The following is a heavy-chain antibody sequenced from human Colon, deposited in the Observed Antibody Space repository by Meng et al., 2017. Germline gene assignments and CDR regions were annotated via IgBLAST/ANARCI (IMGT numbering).Heavy chain of an antibody. CDR2: IWQDEDHQ. Sequence: QVSRVESGGGVVQPGRSLRLSCAASGFTFSSHGIHWVRQAPGMGLEWVAVIWQDEDHQYYADSVKGRFTISRDNSKNTLYLQMNSLRAEDTAVYYCARDEIGRGYLLDFWGQGTLVTVSS. J-gene: IGHJ4*02. CDR1: GFTFSSHG. V-gene: IGHV3-33*01. CDR3: ARDEIGRGYLLDF. D-gene: IGHD3-16*02.